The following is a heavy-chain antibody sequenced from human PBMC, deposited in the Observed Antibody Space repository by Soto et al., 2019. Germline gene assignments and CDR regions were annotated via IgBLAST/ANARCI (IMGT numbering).Heavy chain of an antibody. Sequence: SETLSLTCTVSGGSISSYYWSWIRQPPGKGLEWIGYIYYSGSTNYNPSLKSRVTISVDTSKNQFSLKLSSVTAADTAVYYCARDRRNDYGDYDAFDIWGKGTMVT. V-gene: IGHV4-59*01. CDR3: ARDRRNDYGDYDAFDI. D-gene: IGHD4-17*01. CDR2: IYYSGST. J-gene: IGHJ3*02. CDR1: GGSISSYY.